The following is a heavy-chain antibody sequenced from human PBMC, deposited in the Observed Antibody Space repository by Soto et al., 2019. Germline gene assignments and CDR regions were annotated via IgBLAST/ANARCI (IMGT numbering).Heavy chain of an antibody. V-gene: IGHV4-59*11. D-gene: IGHD3-3*01. CDR3: ARGRSAPIRYTWFDP. CDR2: IYYTGST. Sequence: SETLSLTCTVSGGSINNHYWSWIRQPPGKGLEWIGYIYYTGSTNYNPSLESRVTMSVDTSKNQVSLNLTSLTAADTAVYYCARGRSAPIRYTWFDPWGQGTLVTVSS. CDR1: GGSINNHY. J-gene: IGHJ5*02.